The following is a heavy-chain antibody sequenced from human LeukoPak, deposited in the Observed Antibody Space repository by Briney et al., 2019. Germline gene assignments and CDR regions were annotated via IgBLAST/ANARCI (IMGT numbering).Heavy chain of an antibody. V-gene: IGHV5-51*01. D-gene: IGHD6-13*01. Sequence: GESLKISCKGSGYSFNSYYIGWVRQMPGKGLEWMGIIYSGDSDTRYSPSFQGQVTISADKSISTAYLQWSSLKASDTAMYYCARRTLGIAAAEPYYFDYWGQGTLVTVSS. J-gene: IGHJ4*02. CDR2: IYSGDSDT. CDR3: ARRTLGIAAAEPYYFDY. CDR1: GYSFNSYY.